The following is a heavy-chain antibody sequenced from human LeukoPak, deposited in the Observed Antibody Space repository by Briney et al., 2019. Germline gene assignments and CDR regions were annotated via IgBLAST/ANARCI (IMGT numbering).Heavy chain of an antibody. Sequence: GGSLRLSCAASGFTFKSYDMHWVRQAAGEGPEWVSAINTAGDTYYQGSVKGRFTISRENAKNSLYLQMNSLRAGDTAVYYCASGGRGSSWFGNWGQGTLVTVSS. V-gene: IGHV3-13*01. D-gene: IGHD6-13*01. CDR2: INTAGDT. CDR1: GFTFKSYD. J-gene: IGHJ4*02. CDR3: ASGGRGSSWFGN.